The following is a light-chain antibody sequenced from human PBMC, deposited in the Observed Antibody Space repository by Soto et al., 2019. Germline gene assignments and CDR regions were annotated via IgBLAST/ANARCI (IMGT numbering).Light chain of an antibody. V-gene: IGKV1-5*01. J-gene: IGKJ1*01. CDR2: HSS. CDR1: QSISSW. Sequence: DIQMTQSPSTLSASAVDRVTITCRASQSISSWLAWYQQKPGKAPKLLIYHSSTLESGVPSRFSGSGSGTEFTLTISSLQPDDFATYYCQQYNSYSFGQGTKVDIK. CDR3: QQYNSYS.